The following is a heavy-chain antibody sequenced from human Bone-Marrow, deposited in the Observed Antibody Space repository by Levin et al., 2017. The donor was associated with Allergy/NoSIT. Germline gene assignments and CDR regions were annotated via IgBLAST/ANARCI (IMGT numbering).Heavy chain of an antibody. V-gene: IGHV3-23*01. Sequence: GGSLRLSCAASGFTFSTSTMTWVRQAPGKGLEWVSLISGSDGNTYYADSVKGRFTISRDNSKNTLYLQMNSLRAEDTALYYCAKDTHNAYWGQGTLVTVSS. CDR2: ISGSDGNT. CDR1: GFTFSTST. J-gene: IGHJ4*02. D-gene: IGHD1-14*01. CDR3: AKDTHNAY.